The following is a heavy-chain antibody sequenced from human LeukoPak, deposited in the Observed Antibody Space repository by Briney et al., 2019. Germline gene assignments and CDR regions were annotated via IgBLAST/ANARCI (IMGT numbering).Heavy chain of an antibody. CDR3: TRGGRDGFDI. CDR1: GFTFSGYD. CDR2: IGTAGDT. V-gene: IGHV3-13*01. Sequence: GGSLRLSCEVSGFTFSGYDMHWVRQATGKGLECGSAIGTAGDTCYSGSVKGRFIISRENAKSSLYLQMNSLRVGDTALYYCTRGGRDGFDIWGQGTMVTVSS. D-gene: IGHD2-15*01. J-gene: IGHJ3*02.